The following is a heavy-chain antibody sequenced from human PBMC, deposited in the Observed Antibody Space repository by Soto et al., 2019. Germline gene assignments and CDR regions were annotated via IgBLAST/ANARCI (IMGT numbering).Heavy chain of an antibody. D-gene: IGHD3-9*01. CDR2: TYYRSQWYY. V-gene: IGHV6-1*01. Sequence: QVQLQQSGPGLVKPSQTLSLTCAISGDSVSSNSAVWNWIRQSPSRGLEWLGRTYYRSQWYYEYAVFVQSRISIDPDTSKNHFSLQLNSVTPEDTAVYYCVRLVGNSWLDHWGQGTLVTVSS. CDR1: GDSVSSNSAV. J-gene: IGHJ4*02. CDR3: VRLVGNSWLDH.